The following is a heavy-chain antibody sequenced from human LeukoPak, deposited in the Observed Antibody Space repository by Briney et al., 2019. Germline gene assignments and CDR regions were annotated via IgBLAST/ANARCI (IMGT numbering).Heavy chain of an antibody. V-gene: IGHV4-34*01. CDR2: INHSGST. CDR3: ARGPHVLMVYAPVDY. CDR1: GGSFSGYY. Sequence: SETLSLTCAVYGGSFSGYYWSWIRQPPGKGLGWIGEINHSGSTNYNPSLKSRVTISVDTSKNQFSLKLSSVTAADTAVYYCARGPHVLMVYAPVDYWGQGTLVTVSS. D-gene: IGHD2-8*01. J-gene: IGHJ4*02.